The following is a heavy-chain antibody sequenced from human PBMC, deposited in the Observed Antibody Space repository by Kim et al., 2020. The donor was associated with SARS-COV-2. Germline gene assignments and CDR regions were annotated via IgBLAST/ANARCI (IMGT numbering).Heavy chain of an antibody. D-gene: IGHD6-19*01. V-gene: IGHV3-30*02. Sequence: AASVKGRFAISRDNSKNTLYLQMNSLGAEDTAVYYCAKRFSVAGKDFDYWGKGTLVTVSS. J-gene: IGHJ4*02. CDR3: AKRFSVAGKDFDY.